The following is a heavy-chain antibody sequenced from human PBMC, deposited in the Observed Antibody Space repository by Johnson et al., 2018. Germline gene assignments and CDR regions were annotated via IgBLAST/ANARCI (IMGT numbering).Heavy chain of an antibody. D-gene: IGHD3-10*01. Sequence: VQLLESGGVVVQPGGSLRLSCAASGFTFDDYTMHWVRQAPGKGLEWVSLISWDGGSTYYADSVKVRFTISRDNSKNSLYLQMNSVRTEDTALYYCARDFATDYYGSSPEYLDVWGKGTTVTVSP. J-gene: IGHJ6*04. CDR2: ISWDGGST. CDR3: ARDFATDYYGSSPEYLDV. V-gene: IGHV3-43*01. CDR1: GFTFDDYT.